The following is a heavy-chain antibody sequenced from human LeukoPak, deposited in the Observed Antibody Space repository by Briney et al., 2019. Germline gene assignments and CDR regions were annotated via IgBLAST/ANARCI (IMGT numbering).Heavy chain of an antibody. V-gene: IGHV3-30-3*01. Sequence: SGGSLRLSCAASGFTFSSYAMHWVRQAPGKGLEWVAVISYDGSNKYYADSVKGRFTISRDNSKNTLYLQMNSLRAEDTAVYYCARDRPQRFLEWPVEWVAFDIWGQGTMVTVSS. CDR3: ARDRPQRFLEWPVEWVAFDI. CDR1: GFTFSSYA. CDR2: ISYDGSNK. D-gene: IGHD3-3*01. J-gene: IGHJ3*02.